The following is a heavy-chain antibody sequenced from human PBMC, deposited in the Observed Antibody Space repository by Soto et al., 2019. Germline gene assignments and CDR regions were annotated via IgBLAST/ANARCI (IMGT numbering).Heavy chain of an antibody. J-gene: IGHJ6*02. D-gene: IGHD3-3*01. CDR2: IYHSGST. CDR3: ARLKGGVTIFGVVTHYYYGMDV. V-gene: IGHV4-4*02. CDR1: GGSISSSNW. Sequence: SETLSLTCAVSGGSISSSNWWSWVRQPPGKGLEWIGEIYHSGSTNYNPSLKSRVTISVGKSKNRFSLKLSSVTAADTAVYYCARLKGGVTIFGVVTHYYYGMDVWGQGTTVTVS.